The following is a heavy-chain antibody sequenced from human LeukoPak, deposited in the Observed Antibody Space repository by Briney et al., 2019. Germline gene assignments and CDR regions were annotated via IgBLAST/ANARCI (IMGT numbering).Heavy chain of an antibody. CDR1: GFTFGDYA. D-gene: IGHD6-19*01. CDR3: TRDGLGVADPLGAFDI. J-gene: IGHJ3*02. V-gene: IGHV3-49*03. Sequence: GGSLRLSCTASGFTFGDYAMSWFRQAPGKGLEWVGFIRSKAYGGTTEYAASVKGRFTISRDDSKSIAYLQMNSLKTEDTAVYYCTRDGLGVADPLGAFDIWGQGTMVTVSS. CDR2: IRSKAYGGTT.